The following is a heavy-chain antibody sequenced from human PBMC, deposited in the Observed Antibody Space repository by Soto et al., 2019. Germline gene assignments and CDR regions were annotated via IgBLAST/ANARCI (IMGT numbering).Heavy chain of an antibody. D-gene: IGHD1-20*01. CDR2: IICGGSSK. V-gene: IGHV3-23*01. Sequence: PGGSLKLSCAASGFTFSSYAMSWVRQAPGKGLEWVSAIICGGSSKYYADSVKGRFTISRDNSKNTLYLQMNSLRAEDTAVYYCLITTSAFGMCGQGTLVTVSS. J-gene: IGHJ3*02. CDR3: LITTSAFGM. CDR1: GFTFSSYA.